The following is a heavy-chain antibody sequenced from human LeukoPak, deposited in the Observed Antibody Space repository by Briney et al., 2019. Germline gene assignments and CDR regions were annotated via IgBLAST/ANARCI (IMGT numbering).Heavy chain of an antibody. CDR1: GCTVSSNY. V-gene: IGHV3-66*01. D-gene: IGHD3-22*01. CDR3: ASKDPYDSRAYLLDY. Sequence: PGGSLRLFCAASGCTVSSNYMSWVRQAPGKGLEWVSIIYSGGSTYYADSVKGRFTISRDSSKNTLYLQMNSLRAEDTAVYYCASKDPYDSRAYLLDYWGQGTLVTVSS. CDR2: IYSGGST. J-gene: IGHJ4*02.